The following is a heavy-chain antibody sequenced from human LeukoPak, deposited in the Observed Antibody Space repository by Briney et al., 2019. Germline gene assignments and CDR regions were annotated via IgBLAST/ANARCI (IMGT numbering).Heavy chain of an antibody. CDR2: IKSKTDGGTT. D-gene: IGHD4-17*01. CDR3: TPGRYGDRR. CDR1: GFTFSNAW. V-gene: IGHV3-15*01. J-gene: IGHJ4*02. Sequence: GGSLRLSSAASGFTFSNAWMSGGRQAPGRGLEWVGRIKSKTDGGTTDYAARVKGRFTISRDDSKNTLYLQMNSLKTEDTAVYYCTPGRYGDRRWGQGTLVTVSS.